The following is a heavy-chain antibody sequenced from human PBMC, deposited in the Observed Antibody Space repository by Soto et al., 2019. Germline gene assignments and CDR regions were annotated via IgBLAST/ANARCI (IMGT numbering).Heavy chain of an antibody. CDR1: GGTFSSYA. Sequence: SVKVSCKTSGGTFSSYAVSWARQAPGQGLEWMGGIIPIFGTANYAQKFQGRVTITADESTSTAYMELSSLRSEDTAVYYCARSYGGKRYYYGMDVWGQGTTVTVSS. CDR2: IIPIFGTA. J-gene: IGHJ6*02. V-gene: IGHV1-69*13. D-gene: IGHD4-17*01. CDR3: ARSYGGKRYYYGMDV.